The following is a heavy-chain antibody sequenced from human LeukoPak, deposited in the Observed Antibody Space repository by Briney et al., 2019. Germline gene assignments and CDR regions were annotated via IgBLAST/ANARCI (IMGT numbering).Heavy chain of an antibody. D-gene: IGHD3-22*01. V-gene: IGHV1-2*02. Sequence: ASVKVSCTASGYTFTGYYMHWVRQAPGQGLEWMGWINPNSGGTNYAQKFQGRVTMTRDTSISTAYMELSRLRPDDTAVYYCARDRGPLYCYDSSSYPLYYFDYWGQGTLVTVSS. J-gene: IGHJ4*02. CDR3: ARDRGPLYCYDSSSYPLYYFDY. CDR2: INPNSGGT. CDR1: GYTFTGYY.